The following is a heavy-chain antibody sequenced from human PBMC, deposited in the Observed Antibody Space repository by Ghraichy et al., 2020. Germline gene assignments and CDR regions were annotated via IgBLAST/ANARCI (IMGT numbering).Heavy chain of an antibody. CDR3: AKDHGTEGFDY. J-gene: IGHJ4*02. V-gene: IGHV3-23*01. Sequence: GESLNISCAASGFTFRYYAMSWVRQAPGKGLEWISAISGSGGDTYYADSVKGQFTISRDNSKDSVSLQMNSLRAEDTAVYYCAKDHGTEGFDYWGQGTLVSVSS. CDR2: ISGSGGDT. D-gene: IGHD1-14*01. CDR1: GFTFRYYA.